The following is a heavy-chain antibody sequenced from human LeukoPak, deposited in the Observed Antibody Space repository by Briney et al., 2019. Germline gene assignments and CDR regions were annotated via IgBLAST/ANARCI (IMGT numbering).Heavy chain of an antibody. CDR3: ATEARQVSGIVSARDY. J-gene: IGHJ4*02. CDR1: GFTFSSYA. Sequence: GGSLRLSCAASGFTFSSYAMSWVRQAPGKGLEWVSAISGSGDSTYYADPVKGRFTISGDNSKNMLYLQMSSLRAEDTAVYYCATEARQVSGIVSARDYWGQGTLVTVSS. CDR2: ISGSGDST. V-gene: IGHV3-23*01. D-gene: IGHD6-13*01.